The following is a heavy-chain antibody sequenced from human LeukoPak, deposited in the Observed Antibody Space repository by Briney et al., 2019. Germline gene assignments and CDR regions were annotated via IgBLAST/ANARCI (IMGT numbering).Heavy chain of an antibody. Sequence: GASVKVSCKASGYTFTSYDVNWVRQATGRGLEWMGWMNPKSGNAGYAQKFQGRVIMTRDASTTIAYMELSSLTSEDTAVYYCARGKLTHGDYVAADYWGQGTLVTVSS. J-gene: IGHJ4*02. CDR1: GYTFTSYD. CDR3: ARGKLTHGDYVAADY. D-gene: IGHD4-17*01. V-gene: IGHV1-8*01. CDR2: MNPKSGNA.